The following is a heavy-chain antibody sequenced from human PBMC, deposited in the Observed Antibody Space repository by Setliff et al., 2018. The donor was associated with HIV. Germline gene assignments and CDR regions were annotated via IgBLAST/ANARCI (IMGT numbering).Heavy chain of an antibody. Sequence: PGGSLRLSCAASGFTFSTYSINWVRQAPGKGLEWVSSISSSSSYIYYADSVKGRFTISRDNAKNSLYLQMNSLRAEDTAVYYCARDYIISVTTGGWFDPWGQGTLVTVSS. CDR1: GFTFSTYS. V-gene: IGHV3-21*01. D-gene: IGHD4-17*01. J-gene: IGHJ5*02. CDR2: ISSSSSYI. CDR3: ARDYIISVTTGGWFDP.